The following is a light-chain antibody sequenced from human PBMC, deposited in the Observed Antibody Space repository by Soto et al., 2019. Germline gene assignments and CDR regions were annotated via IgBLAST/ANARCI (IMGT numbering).Light chain of an antibody. V-gene: IGKV3-20*01. CDR1: QSVSSSY. Sequence: DIVLTQSPGTLSLSPGERATLSCRASQSVSSSYLAWYQQKPGQAPRLLIYGASIRDTGIPDRFSGSGSGTDITLTISRLEPEDFAVYYCQQYGSSPLTFGGGTKVEIK. CDR2: GAS. J-gene: IGKJ4*01. CDR3: QQYGSSPLT.